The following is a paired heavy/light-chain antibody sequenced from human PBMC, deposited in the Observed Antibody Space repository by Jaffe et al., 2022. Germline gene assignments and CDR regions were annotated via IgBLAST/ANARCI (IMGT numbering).Heavy chain of an antibody. V-gene: IGHV1-46*01. CDR2: INPSGTST. Sequence: QVQLVQSGAEVRKPGASVKVSCKAAGYTFTNYSIHWVRQAPGQGLEWMGIINPSGTSTSYAQKFQGRVTMTRDTSTSTVYMELSSLTSEDTAVYYCARARDRTGDGDPYYFDYWGQGTLVTVSS. D-gene: IGHD4-17*01. CDR1: GYTFTNYS. J-gene: IGHJ4*02. CDR3: ARARDRTGDGDPYYFDY.
Light chain of an antibody. CDR3: QQYNSYSRSYT. CDR1: QSISSW. V-gene: IGKV1-5*03. J-gene: IGKJ2*01. CDR2: KTS. Sequence: DIQMTQSPSTLSASVGDRVTITCRASQSISSWLAWYQQKPGKAPKLLIYKTSSLESGVPSRFSGSGSGTEFTLTISSLQPDDFATYYCQQYNSYSRSYTFGQGTKLEIK.